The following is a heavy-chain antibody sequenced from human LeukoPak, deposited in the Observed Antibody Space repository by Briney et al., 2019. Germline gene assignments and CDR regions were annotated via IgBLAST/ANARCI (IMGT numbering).Heavy chain of an antibody. CDR1: GFSLSTRGVG. CDR2: IYWDDDK. D-gene: IGHD3-22*01. Sequence: SGPTLVKPTQPLTLTFTFSGFSLSTRGVGVGWIRQPPVKALDRLAVIYWDDDKRYSPSLKSRLTITKDTSKNQVVLTMTNMDPVDTATYYCAHTPNYYDEYYFDYWGQGILVTVSS. V-gene: IGHV2-5*02. J-gene: IGHJ4*02. CDR3: AHTPNYYDEYYFDY.